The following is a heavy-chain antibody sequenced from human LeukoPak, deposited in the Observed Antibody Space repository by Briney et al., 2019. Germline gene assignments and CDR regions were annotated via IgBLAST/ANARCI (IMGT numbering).Heavy chain of an antibody. Sequence: SETLSLTCTVSGGSISSSSYYWGWIRQPPGKGLEWIGSIYYSGSSDYNPSLESRVTISVDTSKNQLSLKLSSVTAADTAVYYCARTADIAAAGTGVFDYWGQGTLVTVSS. V-gene: IGHV4-39*01. J-gene: IGHJ4*02. CDR3: ARTADIAAAGTGVFDY. D-gene: IGHD6-13*01. CDR2: IYYSGSS. CDR1: GGSISSSSYY.